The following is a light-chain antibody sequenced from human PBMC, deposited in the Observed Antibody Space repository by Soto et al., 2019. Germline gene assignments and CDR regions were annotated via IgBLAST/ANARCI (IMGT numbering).Light chain of an antibody. CDR1: SSDVGAYDY. CDR2: EVT. J-gene: IGLJ1*01. Sequence: QSALTQPPSASGSPGQSVTISCTGTSSDVGAYDYVSWYQQHPGEAPKLMIYEVTKRPSGVPDRFSGSKSGNTASLTVSGLQTDDEADYCCNSVPRTNPIVFSTGPEVTVL. V-gene: IGLV2-8*01. CDR3: NSVPRTNPIV.